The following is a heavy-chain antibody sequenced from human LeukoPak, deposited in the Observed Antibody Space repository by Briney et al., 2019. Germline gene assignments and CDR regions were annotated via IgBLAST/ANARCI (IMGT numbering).Heavy chain of an antibody. CDR1: GFTFSSYA. J-gene: IGHJ5*02. CDR2: ISYDGSNK. Sequence: PRGSLRLSCAASGFTFSSYAMHWVRQAPGQGLGWVAVISYDGSNKYYADSVKGRFTISRDNSKNTLYLQMNSLRAEDTAGYYCARDISPTRGWFDPWGQGTLVTVS. CDR3: ARDISPTRGWFDP. D-gene: IGHD3-3*02. V-gene: IGHV3-30*04.